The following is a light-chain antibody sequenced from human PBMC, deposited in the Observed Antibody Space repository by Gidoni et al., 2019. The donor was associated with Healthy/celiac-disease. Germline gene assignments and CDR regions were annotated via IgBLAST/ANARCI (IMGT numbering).Light chain of an antibody. CDR2: EGS. Sequence: QSALTQPASVSGSPGQSITISCTGTSSDVGSYNFVSWYQQHPGKAPKLMIYEGSKRPSGVSNRFSGSKSGNTASLTISGLQAEDEADYYCCSYAGSVLFGGGTKLTVL. CDR1: SSDVGSYNF. V-gene: IGLV2-23*01. J-gene: IGLJ2*01. CDR3: CSYAGSVL.